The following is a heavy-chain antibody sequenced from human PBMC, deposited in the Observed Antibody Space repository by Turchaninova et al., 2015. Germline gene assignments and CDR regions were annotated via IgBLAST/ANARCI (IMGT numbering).Heavy chain of an antibody. V-gene: IGHV4-38-2*01. CDR2: IYQSGST. J-gene: IGHJ3*02. CDR3: ALQYYDSYRGAFDI. CDR1: GYSISRGYY. D-gene: IGHD3-22*01. Sequence: QLQESGPGLVNPAETLSLTCSVPGYSISRGYYWGWFRQPPGKGLEWIGSIYQSGSTYYNPSLKSRVTISVDTSKNQFSLKLSSVTAADTAVYYCALQYYDSYRGAFDIWGQGTMVTVSS.